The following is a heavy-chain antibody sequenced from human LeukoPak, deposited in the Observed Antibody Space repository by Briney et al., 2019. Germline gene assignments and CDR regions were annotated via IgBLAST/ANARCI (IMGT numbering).Heavy chain of an antibody. Sequence: KPSETLSLTCTVSGGSIRSSSYYWGWIRQPPGKGLEWIGSIYYSGSTHYKPSLRSRVTISVDTSKNQFSLKLSSVTAADTAVYYCARHAGSYYTYNFDYWGQGTLVTVSS. J-gene: IGHJ4*02. D-gene: IGHD3-22*01. V-gene: IGHV4-39*01. CDR3: ARHAGSYYTYNFDY. CDR2: IYYSGST. CDR1: GGSIRSSSYY.